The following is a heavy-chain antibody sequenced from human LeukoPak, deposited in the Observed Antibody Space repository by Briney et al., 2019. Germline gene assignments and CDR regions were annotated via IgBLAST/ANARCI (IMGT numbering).Heavy chain of an antibody. V-gene: IGHV1-69*01. CDR1: GGTFSSYA. D-gene: IGHD5-18*01. CDR3: ARGAPGYSAGADYFDY. J-gene: IGHJ4*02. Sequence: SVKVSCKASGGTFSSYAISWVRQAPGQGLEWMGGIIPISGTANYAQKFQGRVTITADESTSTAYMELSSLRSEDTAVYYCARGAPGYSAGADYFDYWGQGTLVTVSS. CDR2: IIPISGTA.